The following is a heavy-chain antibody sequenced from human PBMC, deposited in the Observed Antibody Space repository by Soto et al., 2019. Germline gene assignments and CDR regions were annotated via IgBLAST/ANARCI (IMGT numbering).Heavy chain of an antibody. CDR1: GGSISRGGYY. CDR2: IYYSGST. J-gene: IGHJ4*02. D-gene: IGHD3-22*01. CDR3: ASLSYYYDSSGYWY. Sequence: PSETLSLTCAVSGGSISRGGYYWGWIRPPPGKGLEWIGSIYYSGSTYYNPSLKSRVTISVDTSKNQFSLKLSSVTAADTAVYYCASLSYYYDSSGYWYWGQGTLVTVSS. V-gene: IGHV4-39*01.